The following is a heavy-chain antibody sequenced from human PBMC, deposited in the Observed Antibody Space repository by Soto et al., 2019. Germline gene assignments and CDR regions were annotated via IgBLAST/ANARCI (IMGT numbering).Heavy chain of an antibody. J-gene: IGHJ5*02. CDR1: GGSISSSSYY. Sequence: PSETLSHTCTVSGGSISSSSYYWGWILQPPGKGLEWIGSIYYSGSTYYNPSLTSRVTISVDTSKNQFSLKLSSVTAADTAVYYCASPKIAFYNWFDPWGQGTLVTVSS. D-gene: IGHD3-3*02. V-gene: IGHV4-39*01. CDR3: ASPKIAFYNWFDP. CDR2: IYYSGST.